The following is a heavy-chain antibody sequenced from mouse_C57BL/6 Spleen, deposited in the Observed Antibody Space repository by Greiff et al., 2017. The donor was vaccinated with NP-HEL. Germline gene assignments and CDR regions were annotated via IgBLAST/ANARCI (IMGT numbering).Heavy chain of an antibody. D-gene: IGHD2-4*01. CDR1: GYAFSSYW. CDR2: IYPGDGDT. CDR3: ARIYYDLYYFDY. V-gene: IGHV1-80*01. Sequence: VQLQQSGAELVKPGASVKISCKASGYAFSSYWMNWVKQRPGKGLEWNGQIYPGDGDTNYNGKFKGKATLTADKSSSTAYMQLSSLTSEDSAVYFCARIYYDLYYFDYWGQGTTLTVSS. J-gene: IGHJ2*01.